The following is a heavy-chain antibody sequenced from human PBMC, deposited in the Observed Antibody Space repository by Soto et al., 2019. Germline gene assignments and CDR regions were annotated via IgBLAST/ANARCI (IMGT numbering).Heavy chain of an antibody. CDR2: IDPSDSYT. D-gene: IGHD3-22*01. CDR3: ASGTYYYDSSGYYSPGPSYYGMDV. V-gene: IGHV5-10-1*01. CDR1: GYSFTSYW. J-gene: IGHJ6*02. Sequence: GEALKISCKGSGYSFTSYWISWARQMPGKVLEWMGRIDPSDSYTNYSPSFQGHVTISADKSISTAYLQWSSLKASDTAMYYCASGTYYYDSSGYYSPGPSYYGMDVWGQGXTVTVYS.